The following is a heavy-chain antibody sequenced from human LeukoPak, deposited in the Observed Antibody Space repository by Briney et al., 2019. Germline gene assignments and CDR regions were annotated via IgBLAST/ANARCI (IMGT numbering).Heavy chain of an antibody. CDR2: IIPIFGTA. V-gene: IGHV1-69*06. D-gene: IGHD1-26*01. CDR3: ARDLLMVGATEGFDY. J-gene: IGHJ4*02. CDR1: GGTFSSYA. Sequence: SVKVSCKASGGTFSSYAISWVRQAPGQGLEWMGGIIPIFGTANYAQKFQGRVTMTEDTSTDTAYMELSSLRSEDTAVYYCARDLLMVGATEGFDYWGQGTLVTVSS.